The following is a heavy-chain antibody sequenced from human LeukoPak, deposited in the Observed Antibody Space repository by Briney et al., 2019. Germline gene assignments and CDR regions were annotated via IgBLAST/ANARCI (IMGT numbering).Heavy chain of an antibody. J-gene: IGHJ5*02. Sequence: PSETLSLTCAVYGGSFSGYYWSWIRQPPGKGLEWIGEINHSGSTNYNPSLKSRVAISVDTSKNQFSLKLNSVTAADTAVYYCTRTIGREQGLVEGWFDPWGQGTLVTVSS. CDR2: INHSGST. CDR3: TRTIGREQGLVEGWFDP. V-gene: IGHV4-34*01. D-gene: IGHD6-19*01. CDR1: GGSFSGYY.